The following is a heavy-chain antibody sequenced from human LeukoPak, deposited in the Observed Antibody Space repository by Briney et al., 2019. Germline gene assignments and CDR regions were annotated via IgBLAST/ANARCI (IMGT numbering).Heavy chain of an antibody. CDR3: VRDYNYGSGSLYSYYDY. D-gene: IGHD3-10*01. J-gene: IGHJ4*02. Sequence: GGSLRLSCAASGFTFSHYWMHWVRQAPGKGLVWVSHINTDGSSRTYADSVKGRLTISRDNAKNTLYLQMNSLRADDTAVYYCVRDYNYGSGSLYSYYDYWGQGALVTVTS. CDR2: INTDGSSR. V-gene: IGHV3-74*01. CDR1: GFTFSHYW.